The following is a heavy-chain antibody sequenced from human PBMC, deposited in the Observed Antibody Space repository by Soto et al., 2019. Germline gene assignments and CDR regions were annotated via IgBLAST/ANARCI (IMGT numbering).Heavy chain of an antibody. CDR1: GGSINLYY. CDR2: VYYNGST. Sequence: SETLSLTCTVSGGSINLYYWSWIRQSPGKGLEWIGYVYYNGSTTYNPSLKSRLTLSVDTSEDQFSLNLSSVTATDTGVYYCATLPAAMYFYGSDVWGPGTTVTVSS. D-gene: IGHD2-2*01. CDR3: ATLPAAMYFYGSDV. J-gene: IGHJ6*02. V-gene: IGHV4-59*04.